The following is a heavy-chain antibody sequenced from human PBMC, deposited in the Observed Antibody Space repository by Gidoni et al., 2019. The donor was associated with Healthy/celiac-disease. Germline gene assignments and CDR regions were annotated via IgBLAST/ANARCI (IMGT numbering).Heavy chain of an antibody. CDR1: GGTFSSDA. J-gene: IGHJ4*02. CDR3: AGGGGGDTAMVGL. Sequence: QVQLVQSGAEVKKPGSSVKVSCKASGGTFSSDAISWVRQAPGQGLEWMGRSIPILGIANYARKSQGRSTIAPNKPTSTSYLGRSSLRAEDTAGYYGAGGGGGDTAMVGLWGQGTLVTVSS. V-gene: IGHV1-69*04. CDR2: SIPILGIA. D-gene: IGHD5-18*01.